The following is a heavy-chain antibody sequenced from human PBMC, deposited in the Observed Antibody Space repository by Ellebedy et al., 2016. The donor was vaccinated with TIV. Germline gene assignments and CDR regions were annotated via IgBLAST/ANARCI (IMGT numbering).Heavy chain of an antibody. V-gene: IGHV4-30-4*01. J-gene: IGHJ4*02. D-gene: IGHD3-22*01. CDR1: GGSISSGDYY. CDR2: IYYSERT. CDR3: ARLPGCYGSSGYPVGYFDN. Sequence: MPSETLSLTCTVSGGSISSGDYYWSWIRQPPRKGLEWIGVIYYSERTYYNPSLKSRLRISIDTSKHQFSLKLGSVTAADTAVYYCARLPGCYGSSGYPVGYFDNWGQGTLVTVSS.